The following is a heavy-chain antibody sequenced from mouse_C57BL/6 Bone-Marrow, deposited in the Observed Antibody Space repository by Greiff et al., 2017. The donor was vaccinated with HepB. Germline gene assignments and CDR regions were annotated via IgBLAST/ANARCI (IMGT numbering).Heavy chain of an antibody. V-gene: IGHV3-6*01. J-gene: IGHJ1*03. CDR2: ISYDGSN. CDR3: ASTPMVNLYLYFDV. Sequence: EVKLQESGPGLVKPSQSLSLTCSVTGYSITSGYYWNWIRQFPGNKLEWMGYISYDGSNNYNPSLKNRISITRDTSKNQLFLKLNSVTTEDTATYYCASTPMVNLYLYFDVWGTGTTVTVSS. CDR1: GYSITSGYY. D-gene: IGHD2-2*01.